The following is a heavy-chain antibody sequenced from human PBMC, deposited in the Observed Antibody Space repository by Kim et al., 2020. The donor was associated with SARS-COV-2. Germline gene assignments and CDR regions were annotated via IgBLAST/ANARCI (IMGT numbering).Heavy chain of an antibody. CDR2: IWYDGSNK. V-gene: IGHV3-33*01. Sequence: GGSLRLSCAASGFTFSSYGMHWVRQAPGKGLEWVAVIWYDGSNKYYADSVKGRFTISRDNSKNTLYLQMNSLRAEDTAVYYCARDTAYDAFDIWGQGTMVTVSS. J-gene: IGHJ3*02. D-gene: IGHD5-18*01. CDR3: ARDTAYDAFDI. CDR1: GFTFSSYG.